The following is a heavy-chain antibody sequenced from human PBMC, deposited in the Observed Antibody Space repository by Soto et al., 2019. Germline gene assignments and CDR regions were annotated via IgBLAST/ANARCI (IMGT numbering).Heavy chain of an antibody. CDR3: VRAPFFSDSSVYTRCFNS. J-gene: IGHJ4*02. Sequence: EVRLLESGGGLVQPGGSLRLSCAASGFSFSSYDMTWVRQAPGQGLEWVSSLSVTGGGPYYADSVRGRFTMSRDNSKNILALEMGGLRADASAFYYCVRAPFFSDSSVYTRCFNSWGQGTLVTVSS. CDR2: LSVTGGGP. D-gene: IGHD3-22*01. V-gene: IGHV3-23*01. CDR1: GFSFSSYD.